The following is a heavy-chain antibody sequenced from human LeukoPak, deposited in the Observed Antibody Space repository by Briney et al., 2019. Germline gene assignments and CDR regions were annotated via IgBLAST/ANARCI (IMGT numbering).Heavy chain of an antibody. D-gene: IGHD3-10*01. Sequence: SETLSLTCTVSGGSISSSSYYWGWIRQPPGKGLEWIGSIYYSGSTNYNPSLKTRVTMSVDTSKNQFSLKLSSVTAADTAVYYCAGFSTRDHYGSGSYSTFDYWGQGTLVTVSS. CDR1: GGSISSSSYY. V-gene: IGHV4-39*07. CDR3: AGFSTRDHYGSGSYSTFDY. CDR2: IYYSGST. J-gene: IGHJ4*02.